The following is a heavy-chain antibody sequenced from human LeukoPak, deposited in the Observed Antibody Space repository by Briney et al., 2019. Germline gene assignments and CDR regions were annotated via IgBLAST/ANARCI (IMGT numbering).Heavy chain of an antibody. CDR3: AKDPSSESTNWFDP. J-gene: IGHJ5*02. V-gene: IGHV3-30*02. D-gene: IGHD3-22*01. Sequence: GGSLRRSGAGCGFICTNYGRQWVGQAPGKGREGGAFLRNDGINKYHADSAKGRFTMSRDNSTNSLYLQLPGLRTDDTAVYYCAKDPSSESTNWFDPWGQGTLVTVSS. CDR2: LRNDGINK. CDR1: GFICTNYG.